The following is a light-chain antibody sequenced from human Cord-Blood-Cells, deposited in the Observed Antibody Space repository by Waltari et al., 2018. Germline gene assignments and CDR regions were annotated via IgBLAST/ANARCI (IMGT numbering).Light chain of an antibody. J-gene: IGKJ4*01. CDR2: DAS. CDR1: QSISSW. V-gene: IGKV1-5*01. Sequence: DIQMTQSPSTLSASVGDRVTITCRASQSISSWLAWYQQKPGKAPKLLIYDASSLESGVPSRFSGSGSGTEFTLTISSLQSEDFAVYYCQQYNNWPPAFGGGTKVEIK. CDR3: QQYNNWPPA.